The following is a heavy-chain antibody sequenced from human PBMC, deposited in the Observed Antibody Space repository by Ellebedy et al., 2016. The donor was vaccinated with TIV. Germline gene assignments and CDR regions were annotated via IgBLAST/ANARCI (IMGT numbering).Heavy chain of an antibody. CDR2: IYYSGST. Sequence: MPSETLSLTCTVSGGSISSRSYYWGWIRQPPGKGLEWIGSIYYSGSTYYNPSLKSRVTISVDTSKNQFSLKLSSVTAADTAVYYCARLNLVSGSYFDYWGQGTLVTVSS. CDR3: ARLNLVSGSYFDY. J-gene: IGHJ4*02. D-gene: IGHD3-16*01. V-gene: IGHV4-39*01. CDR1: GGSISSRSYY.